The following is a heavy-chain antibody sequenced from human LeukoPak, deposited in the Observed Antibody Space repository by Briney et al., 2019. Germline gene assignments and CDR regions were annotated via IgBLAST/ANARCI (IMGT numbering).Heavy chain of an antibody. V-gene: IGHV3-23*01. D-gene: IGHD3-10*01. CDR2: ISGSGGST. J-gene: IGHJ4*02. Sequence: QSGGSLRLSCAASGFTFSSYAMSWVRQAPGKGLEWVSAISGSGGSTYYADSVKGRFTISRDNAKNTLYLQMSSLRAEDTAVYYCARGCDSGCYGLGYWGQGTLVTVSS. CDR1: GFTFSSYA. CDR3: ARGCDSGCYGLGY.